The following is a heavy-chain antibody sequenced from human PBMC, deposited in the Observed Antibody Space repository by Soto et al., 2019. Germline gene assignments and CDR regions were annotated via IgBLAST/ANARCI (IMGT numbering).Heavy chain of an antibody. CDR2: VHYDGTKK. J-gene: IGHJ6*02. CDR1: GFTFSSYV. CDR3: ARETSYDFWSGPQTMDV. Sequence: GGSLRLSCAPSGFTFSSYVMHWVRQAPGKGLEWVAVVHYDGTKKYYADSVRGRFTISRDNSENILYLQMNSLRPDDTAVYFCARETSYDFWSGPQTMDVWGQGTTVTVS. D-gene: IGHD3-3*01. V-gene: IGHV3-33*01.